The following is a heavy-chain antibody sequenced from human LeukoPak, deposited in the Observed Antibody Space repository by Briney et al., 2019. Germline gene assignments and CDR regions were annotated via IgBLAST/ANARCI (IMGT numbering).Heavy chain of an antibody. CDR2: ISGSGGST. J-gene: IGHJ2*01. D-gene: IGHD4-17*01. CDR1: GFTFDNYA. V-gene: IGHV3-23*01. CDR3: AKDLYGDDYWYFDL. Sequence: PGGSLRLSCAASGFTFDNYAMSWVRQAPGKGLEWVSAISGSGGSTYYADSVKGRFAISRDNSRNTLYLQMNSLRAEDTAVYYCAKDLYGDDYWYFDLWGRGTLVTVSS.